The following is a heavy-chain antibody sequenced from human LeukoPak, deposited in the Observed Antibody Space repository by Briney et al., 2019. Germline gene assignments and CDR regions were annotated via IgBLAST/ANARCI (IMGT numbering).Heavy chain of an antibody. V-gene: IGHV3-21*01. CDR3: ARVHSAGSLFYFDY. CDR2: ISSSGSDI. D-gene: IGHD6-19*01. CDR1: GFTFSSYR. Sequence: PGGSLRLSCAASGFTFSSYRMNWVRQAPGKGLEWVSFISSSGSDIFYADSVKGRFTISRDNAKNSVYLQMNNLRAEDTAVYYCARVHSAGSLFYFDYWGQGILVTVSS. J-gene: IGHJ4*02.